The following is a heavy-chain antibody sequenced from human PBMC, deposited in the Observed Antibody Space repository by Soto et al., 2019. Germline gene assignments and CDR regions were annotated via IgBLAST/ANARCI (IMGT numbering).Heavy chain of an antibody. D-gene: IGHD1-26*01. Sequence: GGSLRLSCAASGFTFSSYAMSWVRQAPGKGLEWVSAISGSGGSTYYADSVKGRFTISRDNSKNTLYLQMNSLRAEDTAVYYCPNLPCVVGADPAFDIWGQGTMVTVSS. CDR1: GFTFSSYA. V-gene: IGHV3-23*01. J-gene: IGHJ3*02. CDR3: PNLPCVVGADPAFDI. CDR2: ISGSGGST.